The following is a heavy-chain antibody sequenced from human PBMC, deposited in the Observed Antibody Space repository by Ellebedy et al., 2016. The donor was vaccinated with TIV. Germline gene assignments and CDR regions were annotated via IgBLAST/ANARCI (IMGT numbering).Heavy chain of an antibody. V-gene: IGHV5-51*01. CDR2: IYPGDSDT. J-gene: IGHJ4*02. CDR1: GYSFTSYW. D-gene: IGHD2-2*01. Sequence: GESLKISCKGSGYSFTSYWIGWVRQMPGKGLEWMGIIYPGDSDTRYSPSFQGQVTISADKSISTAYLQWSSLKASDTAMYYCARLEGSRYCSSTSCYEKYYFDYWGQGTLVTVSS. CDR3: ARLEGSRYCSSTSCYEKYYFDY.